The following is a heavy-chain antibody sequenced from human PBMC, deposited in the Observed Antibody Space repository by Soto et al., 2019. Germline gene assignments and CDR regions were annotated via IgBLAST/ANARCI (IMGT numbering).Heavy chain of an antibody. CDR2: ITPGNGNT. J-gene: IGHJ3*02. Sequence: QVQLVQSGAEVKKPGASVKVSCKASGYTLTTYTMHWLRQAPGQNLEWMGWITPGNGNTEYSQNVQGRVTFTRDTSASTVHMELSSMRSEETAVFYCESGFVVVTYSYDAFDIWGKGTMITASS. V-gene: IGHV1-3*01. D-gene: IGHD2-21*02. CDR3: ESGFVVVTYSYDAFDI. CDR1: GYTLTTYT.